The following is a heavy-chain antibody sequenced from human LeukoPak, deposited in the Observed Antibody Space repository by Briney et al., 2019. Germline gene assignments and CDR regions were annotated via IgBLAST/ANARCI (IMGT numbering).Heavy chain of an antibody. CDR2: ISSSSSTI. V-gene: IGHV3-48*01. J-gene: IGHJ4*02. CDR1: GFIFSSYS. CDR3: ARDPPSRGTRYFDY. Sequence: GGSLRLSCAASGFIFSSYSMNWVRQAPGKGLEWVSYISSSSSTIYYADSVKGRFTISRDNAKNSLYLQMDSLRVEDTAVYYCARDPPSRGTRYFDYWGRGILVTVSS. D-gene: IGHD3-16*01.